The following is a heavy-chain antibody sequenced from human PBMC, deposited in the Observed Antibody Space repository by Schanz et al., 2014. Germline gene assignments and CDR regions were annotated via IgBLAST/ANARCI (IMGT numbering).Heavy chain of an antibody. Sequence: QVQLVQSGAEVKKPGASVKVSCQASGYTFTGYYMHWVRQAPGQGLEWMGWINPNSGGTNYPQRFQGRVTTTRDTSSRTVYMQLSRLTSDDTAVYFCARGLVRYFAYWGQGTLVTVSS. CDR3: ARGLVRYFAY. D-gene: IGHD2-8*02. J-gene: IGHJ4*02. CDR2: INPNSGGT. CDR1: GYTFTGYY. V-gene: IGHV1-2*02.